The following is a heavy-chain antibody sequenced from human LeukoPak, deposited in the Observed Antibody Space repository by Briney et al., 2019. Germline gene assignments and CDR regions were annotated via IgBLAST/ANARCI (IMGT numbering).Heavy chain of an antibody. D-gene: IGHD3-9*01. Sequence: GGSLGLSCAASGFTFSDHVMHWVRQAPGKGLEWAAVISYDGSNKYYADSVKGRFTISRDNSKNTLYLQMNSLRAEDTAVYYCASLHYDILTGFAASYGMDVWGQGTTVTVSS. CDR1: GFTFSDHV. V-gene: IGHV3-30*04. J-gene: IGHJ6*02. CDR3: ASLHYDILTGFAASYGMDV. CDR2: ISYDGSNK.